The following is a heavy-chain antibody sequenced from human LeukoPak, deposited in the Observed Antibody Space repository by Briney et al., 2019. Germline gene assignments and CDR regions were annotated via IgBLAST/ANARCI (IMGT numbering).Heavy chain of an antibody. J-gene: IGHJ5*02. CDR1: GFTFSSYS. CDR2: ISSSSSTI. CDR3: AKLGRVVPAARNWFDP. Sequence: GGSLRLSCAASGFTFSSYSMNWVRQAPGKGLEWVSYISSSSSTIYYADSVKGRFTISRDNSKNTLYLQMNSLRAEDTAVYYCAKLGRVVPAARNWFDPWGQGTLVTVSS. V-gene: IGHV3-48*01. D-gene: IGHD2-2*01.